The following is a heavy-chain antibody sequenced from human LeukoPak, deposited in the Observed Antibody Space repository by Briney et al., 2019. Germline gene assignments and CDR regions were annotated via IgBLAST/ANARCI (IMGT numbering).Heavy chain of an antibody. J-gene: IGHJ3*02. CDR3: ARPLAVSRYDAFDI. Sequence: GGSLRLSCAASGFTFSSYSMNWVRQAPGKGLEWVSSISSSSSYIYYADSVKGRLTISRDNAKNSLYLQMNSLRAEDTAVYYCARPLAVSRYDAFDIWGQGTMVTVSS. CDR2: ISSSSSYI. CDR1: GFTFSSYS. V-gene: IGHV3-21*01. D-gene: IGHD2-8*02.